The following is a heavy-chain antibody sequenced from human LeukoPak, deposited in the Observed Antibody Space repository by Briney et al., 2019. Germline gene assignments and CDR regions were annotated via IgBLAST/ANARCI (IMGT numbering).Heavy chain of an antibody. CDR1: GFTFGDYA. CDR2: IRSKAYGGTT. J-gene: IGHJ4*02. CDR3: TEGYPIFDY. Sequence: GGSLRLSCTASGFTFGDYAMSWVRQAPGKGLEWVGFIRSKAYGGTTEYAASVKGRFTISRDDSKSIAYLQMNSLKTEDTAVYYCTEGYPIFDYWGQGTLVTVSS. V-gene: IGHV3-49*04. D-gene: IGHD5-12*01.